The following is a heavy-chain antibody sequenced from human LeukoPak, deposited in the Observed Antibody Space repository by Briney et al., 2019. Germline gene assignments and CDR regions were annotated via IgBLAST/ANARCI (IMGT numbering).Heavy chain of an antibody. Sequence: ASVKVSCKASGYTFTSYAMHWVRQAPGQRLEWMGWINAGNGNTKYSQKFQGRVTITRDTSASTAYMELSSLRSEDTAVYYCARSRGYSYGYPYYFDYWGQETLVTVSS. CDR3: ARSRGYSYGYPYYFDY. V-gene: IGHV1-3*01. D-gene: IGHD5-18*01. CDR2: INAGNGNT. CDR1: GYTFTSYA. J-gene: IGHJ4*02.